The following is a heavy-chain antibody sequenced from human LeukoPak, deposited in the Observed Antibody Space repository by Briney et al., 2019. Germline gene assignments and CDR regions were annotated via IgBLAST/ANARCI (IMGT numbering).Heavy chain of an antibody. CDR3: AINGRDFSYGAFDI. J-gene: IGHJ3*02. CDR1: GGTFSSYA. Sequence: PVKVSCKASGGTFSSYAISWVRQAPGQGLEWMGGIIPIFGTANYAQKFQGRVTITADESTSTAYMELSSLRSEDTAVYYCAINGRDFSYGAFDIWGQGTMVTVSS. CDR2: IIPIFGTA. D-gene: IGHD3-3*01. V-gene: IGHV1-69*13.